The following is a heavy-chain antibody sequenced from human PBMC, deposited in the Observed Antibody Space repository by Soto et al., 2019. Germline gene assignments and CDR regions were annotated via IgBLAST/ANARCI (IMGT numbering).Heavy chain of an antibody. J-gene: IGHJ4*02. V-gene: IGHV3-7*04. Sequence: EVHLVESGGGLVQTGGSLRLSCAIFESTVSRDWMNWVRQAPGKGLEWVAHINQDGSEKYYVDSVKGRFTISGANPKTSLYLQMNSPRPADTAMYYCAGGVGDAFWGQGTLVTVSS. CDR3: AGGVGDAF. CDR2: INQDGSEK. D-gene: IGHD1-26*01. CDR1: ESTVSRDW.